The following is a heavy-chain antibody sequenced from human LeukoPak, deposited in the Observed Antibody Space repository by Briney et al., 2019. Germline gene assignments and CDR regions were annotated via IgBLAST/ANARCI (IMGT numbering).Heavy chain of an antibody. CDR1: GYTFTGYY. CDR2: MNPNSGNT. CDR3: ARAWVIARLGDALDM. J-gene: IGHJ3*02. Sequence: ASVKVSCKASGYTFTGYYMHWVRQAPGQGLEWMGWMNPNSGNTGYAQKFQGRVTMTRNTSISTAYMELSSLGSEDTAVYYCARAWVIARLGDALDMWGQGTMVTVYS. D-gene: IGHD7-27*01. V-gene: IGHV1-8*02.